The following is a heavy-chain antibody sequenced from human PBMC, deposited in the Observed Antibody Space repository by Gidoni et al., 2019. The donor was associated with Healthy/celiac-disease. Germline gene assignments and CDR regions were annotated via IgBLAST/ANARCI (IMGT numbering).Heavy chain of an antibody. V-gene: IGHV4-4*02. CDR3: ARDNSISSGWPSGMDV. CDR2: IYHSGST. D-gene: IGHD6-19*01. CDR1: GGSISSSNC. Sequence: QVQLQEAGTGLVKPSGPLSLPCAVSGGSISSSNCGSWGRKPPGKGLEWIGEIYHSGSTNYNPSLKSRVTISVDKSKNQFSLKLSSVTAADTAVYYCARDNSISSGWPSGMDVWGQGTTVTVSS. J-gene: IGHJ6*02.